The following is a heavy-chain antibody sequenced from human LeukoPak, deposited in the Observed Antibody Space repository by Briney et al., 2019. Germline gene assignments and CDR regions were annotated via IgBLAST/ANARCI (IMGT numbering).Heavy chain of an antibody. V-gene: IGHV3-13*01. D-gene: IGHD2-2*01. CDR1: GFTFSNYD. CDR2: FHTAGDT. CDR3: ARGSCSSRSCYKRVNGLDV. J-gene: IGHJ6*02. Sequence: GGSLRLSCAASGFTFSNYDMHWARQAPGKGLEWVSAFHTAGDTHYSGSVKGRFATSRENAKNSFYLQMNNLRAGDTAVYYCARGSCSSRSCYKRVNGLDVWGQGTPVTVSS.